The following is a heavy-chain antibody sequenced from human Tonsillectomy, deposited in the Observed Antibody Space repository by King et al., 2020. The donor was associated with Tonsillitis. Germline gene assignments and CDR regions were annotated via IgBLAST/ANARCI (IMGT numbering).Heavy chain of an antibody. CDR1: GGSISSSSYY. J-gene: IGHJ5*02. CDR2: IYYSGST. Sequence: QLQESGPGLVKPSETLSLTCSVSGGSISSSSYYWGWIRQPPGKGLEWIGSIYYSGSTYYSPSLMSRVTISVDTSKNQFSLKLSSVTAADTAVYYCARQGDILGLHRFDPWGQGTLVTVSS. D-gene: IGHD3-9*01. V-gene: IGHV4-39*07. CDR3: ARQGDILGLHRFDP.